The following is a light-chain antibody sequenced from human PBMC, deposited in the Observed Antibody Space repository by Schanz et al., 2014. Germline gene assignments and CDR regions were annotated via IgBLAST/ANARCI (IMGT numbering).Light chain of an antibody. CDR2: EGS. V-gene: IGLV2-14*02. CDR3: CSYTSSTTLCV. J-gene: IGLJ1*01. Sequence: QSVLTQPASVSGSPGQSITISCTGTSSDVGSYNLVSWYQHHPGKAPKLMIYEGSKRPSGVSNRFSGSGSGNTASLTISGLQAEDEADYYCCSYTSSTTLCVFGTGTKLTVL. CDR1: SSDVGSYNL.